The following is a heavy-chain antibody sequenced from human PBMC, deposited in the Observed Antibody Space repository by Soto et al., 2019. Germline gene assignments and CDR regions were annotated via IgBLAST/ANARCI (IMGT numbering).Heavy chain of an antibody. CDR2: ISGSGGST. CDR3: AKGPHSSGWHYFDY. V-gene: IGHV3-23*01. Sequence: PGGSLIVSCASSGFTFSSYSMSWVRPAPGKGLEWVSAISGSGGSTYYADSVKGRFTISRDNSENTLYLQMISLRAEDMAIYYCAKGPHSSGWHYFDYWGQGTRVTVSS. D-gene: IGHD6-19*01. CDR1: GFTFSSYS. J-gene: IGHJ4*02.